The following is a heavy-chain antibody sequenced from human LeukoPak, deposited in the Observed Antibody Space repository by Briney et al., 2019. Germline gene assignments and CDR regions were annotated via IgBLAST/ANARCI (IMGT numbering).Heavy chain of an antibody. CDR3: AREGYSYGLFDY. D-gene: IGHD5-18*01. Sequence: SETLSLTCAVSGGSISSGGYSWSWIRQPPGKGLEWIGYIYYSGSTYYNPSLKSRVTISVDTSKNQFSLKLSSVTAADTAVYYCAREGYSYGLFDYWGQGTLVTVSS. V-gene: IGHV4-30-4*07. J-gene: IGHJ4*02. CDR1: GGSISSGGYS. CDR2: IYYSGST.